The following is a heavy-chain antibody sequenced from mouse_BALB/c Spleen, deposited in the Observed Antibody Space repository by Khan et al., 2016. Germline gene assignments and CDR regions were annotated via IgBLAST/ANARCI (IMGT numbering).Heavy chain of an antibody. CDR1: GYTFASYT. V-gene: IGHV1-4*01. CDR3: ARSRYRYPYAMEY. D-gene: IGHD2-14*01. Sequence: QVQLQQSGAELARPGASVKMSCKAAGYTFASYTMHWVKQRPGQGLEWIGYINPSSGYTNYNQKFKDKATLTADKSSSTAYMQLSSLTSEDSAVYYCARSRYRYPYAMEYWGQGTSVTVSS. CDR2: INPSSGYT. J-gene: IGHJ4*01.